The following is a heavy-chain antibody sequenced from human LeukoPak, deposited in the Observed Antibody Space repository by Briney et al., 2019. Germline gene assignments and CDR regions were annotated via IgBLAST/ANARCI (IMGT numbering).Heavy chain of an antibody. CDR3: AREYSSFEY. J-gene: IGHJ4*02. CDR2: INHSGST. V-gene: IGHV4-59*01. D-gene: IGHD3-22*01. Sequence: SETLSLTCTVSGGSISGYYWHWIRQPPGMGLEWIGYINHSGSTDYKPSLKSRVTISVDTSNNQFSLNLRPVTAADTAVYYCAREYSSFEYWGQGILVTVSS. CDR1: GGSISGYY.